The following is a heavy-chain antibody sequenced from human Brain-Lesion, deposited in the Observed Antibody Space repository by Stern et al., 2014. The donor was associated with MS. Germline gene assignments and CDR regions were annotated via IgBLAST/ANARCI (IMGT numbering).Heavy chain of an antibody. D-gene: IGHD2-15*01. J-gene: IGHJ5*02. CDR2: IYYSGNT. CDR1: GGSVSSTSYA. V-gene: IGHV4-39*01. Sequence: QVQLQESGPGLVKPSETLSLTCTVAGGSVSSTSYAWAWIRQPPGKGLEWIGTIYYSGNTYSSPSLKSRLTISLDTSKNQFSLQRRSVTAADTAVYYCAGEEDIRYCSGGSCTGNWFDPWGQGTLVTVSS. CDR3: AGEEDIRYCSGGSCTGNWFDP.